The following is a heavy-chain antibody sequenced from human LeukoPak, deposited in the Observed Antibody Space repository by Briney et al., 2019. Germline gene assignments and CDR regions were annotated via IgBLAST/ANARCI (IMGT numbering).Heavy chain of an antibody. CDR3: AKDQKSIAATGYDY. J-gene: IGHJ4*02. Sequence: PGGSLRLSCAASGFTFANYAMSWVRQGPGKGLEWVSTISGSGGSTYYADSVKGRFTISRDNSKNTLFLQMNSLRADDTAVYFCAKDQKSIAATGYDYWGQGTLSPSPQ. CDR1: GFTFANYA. V-gene: IGHV3-23*01. CDR2: ISGSGGST. D-gene: IGHD6-13*01.